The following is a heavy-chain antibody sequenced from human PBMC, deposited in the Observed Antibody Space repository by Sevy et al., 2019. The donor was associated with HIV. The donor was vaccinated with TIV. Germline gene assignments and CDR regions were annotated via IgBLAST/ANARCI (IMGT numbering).Heavy chain of an antibody. Sequence: GGSLRLSCAASGFIFYNYAMNWVRQAPGKGLEWVSTIFRSGDTTYYADSVKGRFTISRDNSKNTLYLQMNSLRVEDTAIYYCAKDYCIGNDCFLGWFDPRGQGTVVTVSS. CDR1: GFIFYNYA. D-gene: IGHD2-15*01. CDR2: IFRSGDTT. V-gene: IGHV3-23*01. CDR3: AKDYCIGNDCFLGWFDP. J-gene: IGHJ5*02.